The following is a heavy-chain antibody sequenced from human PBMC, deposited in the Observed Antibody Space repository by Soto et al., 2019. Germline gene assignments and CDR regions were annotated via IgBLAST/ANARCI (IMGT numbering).Heavy chain of an antibody. CDR1: VYTFTSYG. CDR3: AGERQQEYYNDSSADFLFDY. J-gene: IGHJ4*02. Sequence: QVQLVQSGAEVKKPGASVKVSCKDSVYTFTSYGISWVRQDPGPGLEWMGWISAYNGNTNYSQKLQGRVTMITDTSTNTAYMELRSLRSDDTASYYCAGERQQEYYNDSSADFLFDYWGQGTLVTVSS. CDR2: ISAYNGNT. V-gene: IGHV1-18*01. D-gene: IGHD3-22*01.